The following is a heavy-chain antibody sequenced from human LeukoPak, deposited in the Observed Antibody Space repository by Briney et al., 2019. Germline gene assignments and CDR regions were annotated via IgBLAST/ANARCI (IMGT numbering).Heavy chain of an antibody. V-gene: IGHV3-23*01. CDR3: AKDDDWGRFNH. J-gene: IGHJ1*01. Sequence: GGSLRLSCAASGFIFRSHGMNWVRQAPGKGLEGVSGISPRGDITYYKDSVRGRFTISRDNFKNTVSLQLNSLRAEDTAMYYCAKDDDWGRFNHWGQGTLVTVSS. CDR2: ISPRGDIT. D-gene: IGHD3-16*01. CDR1: GFIFRSHG.